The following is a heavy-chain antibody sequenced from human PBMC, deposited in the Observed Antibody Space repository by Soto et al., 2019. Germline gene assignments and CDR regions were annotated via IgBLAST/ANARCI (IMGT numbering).Heavy chain of an antibody. CDR3: AKDYRTGTPRAFDY. CDR2: ISASGSGT. V-gene: IGHV3-23*01. D-gene: IGHD3-16*02. CDR1: GFTFSNYA. J-gene: IGHJ4*02. Sequence: GGSLRLSCAGSGFTFSNYAMTWVRQAPGKGLEWVSVISASGSGTDYAASVKGRFTISRDNSRSTLYLQMGSLRADDTAVYYCAKDYRTGTPRAFDYWGPGILLTVYS.